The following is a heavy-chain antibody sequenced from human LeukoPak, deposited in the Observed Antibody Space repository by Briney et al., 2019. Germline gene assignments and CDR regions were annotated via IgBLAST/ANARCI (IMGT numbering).Heavy chain of an antibody. CDR1: GFTFSSYW. Sequence: GGSLRLSCAASGFTFSSYWMSWVRQAPGKGLEWVANIKQDGSEKYYVDSVKGRFTISRDNAKNSLYLQMNSLRAEDTAVYYCAKDPSYYYDSSGYLFDYWGQGTLVTVSS. CDR2: IKQDGSEK. CDR3: AKDPSYYYDSSGYLFDY. J-gene: IGHJ4*02. V-gene: IGHV3-7*03. D-gene: IGHD3-22*01.